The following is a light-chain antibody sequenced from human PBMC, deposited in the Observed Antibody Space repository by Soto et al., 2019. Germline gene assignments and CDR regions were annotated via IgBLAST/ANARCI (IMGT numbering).Light chain of an antibody. Sequence: DLQMTQSPSSLSASVGDRVTITCRASQSISSYLNWYQQKPGKAPKLLIYAASSLQSGVPSRFSGSRSGTDFTLTISSLPPEDFATYYCQQSYSTLWTFGQGTKVEI. V-gene: IGKV1-39*01. CDR2: AAS. J-gene: IGKJ1*01. CDR1: QSISSY. CDR3: QQSYSTLWT.